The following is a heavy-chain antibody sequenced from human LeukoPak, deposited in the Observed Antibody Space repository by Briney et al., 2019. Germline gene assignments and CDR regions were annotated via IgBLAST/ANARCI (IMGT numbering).Heavy chain of an antibody. CDR3: VREKSGGTYDY. V-gene: IGHV1-46*01. J-gene: IGHJ4*02. CDR2: VRPGDTRT. CDR1: GYTFTAYY. Sequence: ASVKVSCKASGYTFTAYYIQWVRQAPGQGLEWMGTVRPGDTRTTYAQKFQGRVTMTWDMSTTTGYMELSSLRSEDTAVYYCVREKSGGTYDYWGQGTLVTVSS. D-gene: IGHD3-16*01.